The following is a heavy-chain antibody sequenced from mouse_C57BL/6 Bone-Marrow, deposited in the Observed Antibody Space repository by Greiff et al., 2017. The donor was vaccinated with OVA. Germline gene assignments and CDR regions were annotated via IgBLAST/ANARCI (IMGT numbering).Heavy chain of an antibody. V-gene: IGHV1-50*01. Sequence: QVQLQQPGAELVKPGASVKLSCKASGYTFTSYWMQWVKQRPGQGLEWIGEIDPSDSYTNYNQKFKGKATLTVDPSSSTASMQLSSLTSEDSAVYYCARSRWLLRGAWFAYWGQGTLVTVSA. CDR1: GYTFTSYW. CDR3: ARSRWLLRGAWFAY. J-gene: IGHJ3*01. D-gene: IGHD2-3*01. CDR2: IDPSDSYT.